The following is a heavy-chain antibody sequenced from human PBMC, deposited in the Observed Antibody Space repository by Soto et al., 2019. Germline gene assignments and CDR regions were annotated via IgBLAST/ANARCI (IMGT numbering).Heavy chain of an antibody. CDR2: ISAYNGNT. CDR3: ARAWFGDFVYYFDY. Sequence: QVQLVQSGAEVKKPGASVKVSCKASGYTFTNYAISWVRQAPGQGLEWMGWISAYNGNTNYAQKLQGRVTMTTDTSTSSASMELRSLRSDDTAVYYCARAWFGDFVYYFDYWGQGTLDTVSS. J-gene: IGHJ4*02. V-gene: IGHV1-18*01. D-gene: IGHD3-10*01. CDR1: GYTFTNYA.